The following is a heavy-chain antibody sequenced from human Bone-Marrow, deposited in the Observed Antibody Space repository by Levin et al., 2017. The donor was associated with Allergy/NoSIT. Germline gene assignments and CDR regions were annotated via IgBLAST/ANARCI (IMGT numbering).Heavy chain of an antibody. CDR3: ARDLASDYYDSSGYAGWFDP. D-gene: IGHD3-22*01. Sequence: SETLSLTCTVSGGSISSGDYYWSWIRQPPGKGLEWIGYIYYSGSTYYNPSLKSRVTISVDTSKNQFSLKLSSVTAADTAVYYCARDLASDYYDSSGYAGWFDPWGQGTLVTVSS. CDR2: IYYSGST. V-gene: IGHV4-30-4*01. J-gene: IGHJ5*02. CDR1: GGSISSGDYY.